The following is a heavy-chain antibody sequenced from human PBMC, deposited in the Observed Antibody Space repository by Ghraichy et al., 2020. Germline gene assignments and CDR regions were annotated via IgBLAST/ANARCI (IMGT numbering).Heavy chain of an antibody. CDR1: GRTFSSYA. CDR3: ARGGDGYNPQPAHFDY. J-gene: IGHJ4*02. Sequence: SVKVSCKASGRTFSSYAISWVRQAPGQGLEWMGGIIPIFGTANYAQKFQGRVTITADESTSTAYMELSILRSEDTAVYYCARGGDGYNPQPAHFDYWGQGTLVTVSS. D-gene: IGHD5-24*01. V-gene: IGHV1-69*13. CDR2: IIPIFGTA.